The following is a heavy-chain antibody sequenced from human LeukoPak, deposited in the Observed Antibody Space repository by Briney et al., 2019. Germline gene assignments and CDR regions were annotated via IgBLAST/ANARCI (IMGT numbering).Heavy chain of an antibody. V-gene: IGHV3-49*04. CDR3: TRAPYSNYVNLDY. D-gene: IGHD4-11*01. CDR1: PVSFGDYA. Sequence: SGGSLRLSCTASPVSFGDYAMSWVRQAPGKGLEWVGFIRSKAFGGTAEYAASVKGRFTISRDDSKSIAYLQMNSLKSEDTAVYYCTRAPYSNYVNLDYWGQGTLVTVSS. CDR2: IRSKAFGGTA. J-gene: IGHJ4*02.